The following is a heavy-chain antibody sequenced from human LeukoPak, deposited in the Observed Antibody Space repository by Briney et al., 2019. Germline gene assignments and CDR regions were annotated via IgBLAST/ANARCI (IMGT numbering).Heavy chain of an antibody. CDR2: IYHSGST. D-gene: IGHD6-13*01. Sequence: SETLSLTCTVSGGSISSGGYYWSWIRQPPGKGLEWIGYIYHSGSTYYNPSLKSRVTISVDRSKNQFSLKLSSVTAADTAVYYCARGAGAAAGYFFDYWGQGTLVTVSS. J-gene: IGHJ4*02. CDR1: GGSISSGGYY. V-gene: IGHV4-30-2*01. CDR3: ARGAGAAAGYFFDY.